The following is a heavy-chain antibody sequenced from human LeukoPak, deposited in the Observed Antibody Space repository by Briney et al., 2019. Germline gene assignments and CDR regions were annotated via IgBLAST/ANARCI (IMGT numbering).Heavy chain of an antibody. D-gene: IGHD6-19*01. V-gene: IGHV3-23*01. J-gene: IGHJ4*02. CDR3: AKETVAVGSFITIDY. Sequence: GGSLRLSCAASGFTFSNYGMSWVRQAPGKGLEWVSSISGNAVGTYYADSVKGRFTISRDNSRNTLYLQMNSLRGEDTALYYCAKETVAVGSFITIDYWGQGTLVTVSS. CDR2: ISGNAVGT. CDR1: GFTFSNYG.